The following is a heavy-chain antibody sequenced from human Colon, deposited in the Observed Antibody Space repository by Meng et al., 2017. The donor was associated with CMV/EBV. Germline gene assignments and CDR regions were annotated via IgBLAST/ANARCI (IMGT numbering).Heavy chain of an antibody. CDR3: TKDAVGIFGVVIADDTSYDL. CDR2: ITGSGGDK. Sequence: GESLKISCTASGFTFGQYVMTWVRQAPGKGLQWVASITGSGGDKIYAESVRGRFTISRDNSKNIGYLQMNSLRVEDTALYYCTKDAVGIFGVVIADDTSYDLWGQGTPVTVSS. J-gene: IGHJ5*02. D-gene: IGHD3-3*01. V-gene: IGHV3-20*04. CDR1: GFTFGQYV.